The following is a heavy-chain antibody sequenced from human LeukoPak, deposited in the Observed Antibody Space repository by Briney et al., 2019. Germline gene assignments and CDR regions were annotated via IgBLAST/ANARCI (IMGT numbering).Heavy chain of an antibody. V-gene: IGHV3-33*08. CDR3: ARDLGGSYYYLDY. D-gene: IGHD3-10*01. J-gene: IGHJ4*02. CDR1: GFTIGNNY. CDR2: IWYDGTNK. Sequence: PGGSPRLSCAASGFTIGNNYKNWVRQAPGKGLEWVAVIWYDGTNKCYADSVKGRFAISRDNSKNTLYLQMNSLRAEDTAVYYCARDLGGSYYYLDYWGQGTLVTVSS.